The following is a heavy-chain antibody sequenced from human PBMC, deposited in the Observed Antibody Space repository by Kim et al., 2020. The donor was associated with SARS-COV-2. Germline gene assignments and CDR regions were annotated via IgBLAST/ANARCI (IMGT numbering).Heavy chain of an antibody. V-gene: IGHV4-34*01. J-gene: IGHJ6*02. D-gene: IGHD3-3*01. Sequence: SETLSLTCAVYGGSFSGYYWSWIRQPPGKGLEWIGEINHSGSTNYNPSLKSRVTISVDTSKNQFSLKLSSVTAADTAVYYCASRRFWSGYGGRKYYYYGMDVWGQGTTVTVSS. CDR3: ASRRFWSGYGGRKYYYYGMDV. CDR2: INHSGST. CDR1: GGSFSGYY.